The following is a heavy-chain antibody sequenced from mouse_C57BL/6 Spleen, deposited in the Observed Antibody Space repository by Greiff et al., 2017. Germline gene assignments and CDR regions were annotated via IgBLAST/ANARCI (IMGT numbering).Heavy chain of an antibody. Sequence: QVQLQPGAELVKPGASVKLSCKASGYTFTSYWMQWVKQRPGQGLEWIGEIDPSDSYTNYNQKFKGKATLTVDTSSSTAYMQLSSLTSEDSAVYYCASKGDYDDGYYFDYWGQGTTLTVSS. CDR3: ASKGDYDDGYYFDY. CDR1: GYTFTSYW. V-gene: IGHV1-50*01. D-gene: IGHD2-4*01. J-gene: IGHJ2*01. CDR2: IDPSDSYT.